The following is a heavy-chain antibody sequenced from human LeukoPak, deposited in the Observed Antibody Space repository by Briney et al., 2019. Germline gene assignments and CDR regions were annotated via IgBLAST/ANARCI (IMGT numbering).Heavy chain of an antibody. Sequence: ASVKVSYKASGYTFTGYYINWVRQAPGQGLEWLGWINPDSGGTNYAQKFQGRVTMTRDTSISTAHMELSRLRSDDTAVYYCARAGSSGYYLQYLQHWGQGTLVTVSS. J-gene: IGHJ1*01. CDR2: INPDSGGT. D-gene: IGHD3-22*01. V-gene: IGHV1-2*02. CDR3: ARAGSSGYYLQYLQH. CDR1: GYTFTGYY.